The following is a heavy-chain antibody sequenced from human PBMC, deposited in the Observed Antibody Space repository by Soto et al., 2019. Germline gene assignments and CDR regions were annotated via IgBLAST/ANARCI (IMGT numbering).Heavy chain of an antibody. D-gene: IGHD1-26*01. CDR2: ISYDGSNK. CDR3: ARDLPPGRGESSPIVGATSWFDP. V-gene: IGHV3-30-3*01. Sequence: QVQLVESGGGVVQPGRSLRLSCAASGFTFSSYAMHWVRQAPGKGLEWVAVISYDGSNKYYADSVKGRFTISRDNSKNTLYLQMNSLRAEDTAVYYCARDLPPGRGESSPIVGATSWFDPWGQGTLVTVSS. CDR1: GFTFSSYA. J-gene: IGHJ5*02.